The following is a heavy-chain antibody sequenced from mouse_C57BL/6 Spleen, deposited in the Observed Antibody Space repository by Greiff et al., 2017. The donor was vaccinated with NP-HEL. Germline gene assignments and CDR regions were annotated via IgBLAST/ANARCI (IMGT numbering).Heavy chain of an antibody. D-gene: IGHD2-1*01. CDR2: IYPGDGDT. CDR1: GYAFSSSW. CDR3: ERFYGNYFDY. Sequence: QVQLQQSGPELVKPGASVKISCKASGYAFSSSWMNWVKQRPGQGLEWIGRIYPGDGDTNYNGKFKGKATLTADKSSSTAYMQLSSLTSEDSAVYFCERFYGNYFDYWGQVTTLTVSS. J-gene: IGHJ2*01. V-gene: IGHV1-82*01.